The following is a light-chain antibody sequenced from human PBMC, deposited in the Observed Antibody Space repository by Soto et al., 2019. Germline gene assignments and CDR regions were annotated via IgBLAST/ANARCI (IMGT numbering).Light chain of an antibody. CDR1: QTVSSY. Sequence: ENVLTQSPGTLSLSPGERATLSCRASQTVSSYLTWYQQRPGQAPRLLISGASRRATGIPDRFSGSGSGTDFTLTISRLEPVDFALYYCQKYGTSPITFGQGTRLEIK. CDR3: QKYGTSPIT. V-gene: IGKV3-20*01. J-gene: IGKJ5*01. CDR2: GAS.